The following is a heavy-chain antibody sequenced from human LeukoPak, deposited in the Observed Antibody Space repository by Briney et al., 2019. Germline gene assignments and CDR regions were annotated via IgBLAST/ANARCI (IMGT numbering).Heavy chain of an antibody. V-gene: IGHV3-21*01. CDR2: ISSSSSYI. J-gene: IGHJ4*02. Sequence: TTGGSLRLSCAASGFTFSSYSMNWVRQAPGKGLEWVSSISSSSSYIYYADSVKGRFTISRDNAKNSLYLQMNSLRAEDAAVYYCANDYGDYGGDYWGQGTLVTVSS. D-gene: IGHD4-17*01. CDR3: ANDYGDYGGDY. CDR1: GFTFSSYS.